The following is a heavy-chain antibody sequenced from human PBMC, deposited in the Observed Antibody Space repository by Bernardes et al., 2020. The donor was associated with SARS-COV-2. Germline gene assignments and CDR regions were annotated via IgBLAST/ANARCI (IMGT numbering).Heavy chain of an antibody. J-gene: IGHJ4*02. CDR1: GFTVRYNY. D-gene: IGHD2-21*01. V-gene: IGHV3-53*01. CDR3: ARGSRSGESDY. Sequence: GGSLRLSCVASGFTVRYNYMSWVRQAPGKGLEWVATIYSGGSTYYGDSVKGRFIISRDDSRTMLYLQMESLGAEDTAVYYCARGSRSGESDYWGQGTLVTVSS. CDR2: IYSGGST.